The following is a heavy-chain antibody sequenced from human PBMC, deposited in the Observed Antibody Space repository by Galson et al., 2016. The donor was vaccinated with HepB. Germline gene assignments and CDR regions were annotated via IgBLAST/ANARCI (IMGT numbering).Heavy chain of an antibody. CDR2: ISGSTITT. J-gene: IGHJ3*02. V-gene: IGHV3-23*01. Sequence: SLRLSCAASGFTFSSYTMSWVRQAPGKGLEWVSIISGSTITTHYADSVKGRFTISRDNSKNTLYLQMNSLRPEDTAVYYWAKVVGRFGTGGDAFDMWGQGTMVTVSS. D-gene: IGHD3-10*01. CDR3: AKVVGRFGTGGDAFDM. CDR1: GFTFSSYT.